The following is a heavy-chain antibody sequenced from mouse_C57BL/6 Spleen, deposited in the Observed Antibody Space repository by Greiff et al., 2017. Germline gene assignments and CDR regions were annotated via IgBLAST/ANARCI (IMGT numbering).Heavy chain of an antibody. D-gene: IGHD2-1*01. V-gene: IGHV3-6*01. CDR2: ISYDGSN. J-gene: IGHJ3*01. CDR1: GYSITSGYY. Sequence: EVKLVESGPGLVKPSQSLSLTCSVTGYSITSGYYWNWIRQFPGNKLECMGYISYDGSNNYNPSLKNRISITRDTSKNQFFLKLNSVTTEDTATYYCAIEGYGNFPWFAYWGQGTLVTVSA. CDR3: AIEGYGNFPWFAY.